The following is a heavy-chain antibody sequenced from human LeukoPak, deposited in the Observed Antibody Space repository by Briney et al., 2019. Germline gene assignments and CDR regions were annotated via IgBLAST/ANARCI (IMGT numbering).Heavy chain of an antibody. V-gene: IGHV4-39*07. CDR3: ARGRGSGSYYNEIRYYFDY. CDR1: GGSISSSNYY. D-gene: IGHD3-10*01. CDR2: IYYSGST. J-gene: IGHJ4*02. Sequence: SETLSLTCTVSGGSISSSNYYWGWIRQPPGKGLEWVGSIYYSGSTYYNPSLKSRVTISVDTSKNQFSLKLSSVTAADTAVYYCARGRGSGSYYNEIRYYFDYWGQGTLVTVSS.